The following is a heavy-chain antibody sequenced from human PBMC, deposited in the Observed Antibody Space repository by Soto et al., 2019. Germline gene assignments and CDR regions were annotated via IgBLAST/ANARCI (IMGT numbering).Heavy chain of an antibody. CDR3: ARRRTFRYCSSNSCYTENWFDP. CDR2: INPNSGGT. V-gene: IGHV1-2*02. D-gene: IGHD2-2*02. CDR1: GYTFTGYY. J-gene: IGHJ5*02. Sequence: GASVKVSCKASGYTFTGYYMHWVRQAPGQGLEWMGWINPNSGGTNYAQKFQGRVTMTRDTSISTAYMELSRLRSDDTAVYYCARRRTFRYCSSNSCYTENWFDPWGQGTLVTVSS.